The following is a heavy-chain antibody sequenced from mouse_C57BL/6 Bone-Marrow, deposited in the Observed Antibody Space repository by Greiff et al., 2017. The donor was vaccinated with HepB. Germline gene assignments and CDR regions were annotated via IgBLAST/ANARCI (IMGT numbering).Heavy chain of an antibody. Sequence: EVQLQQSGGDLVKPGGSLKLSCAASGFTFSSYGMSWVRQTPDKRLEWVATISSGGSYTYYPDSVKGRFTISRDNAKNTLYLQMSSLKSEDTAMYYCARHDYYGSSLDYWGQGTTLTVSS. CDR2: ISSGGSYT. D-gene: IGHD1-1*01. V-gene: IGHV5-6*01. CDR3: ARHDYYGSSLDY. CDR1: GFTFSSYG. J-gene: IGHJ2*01.